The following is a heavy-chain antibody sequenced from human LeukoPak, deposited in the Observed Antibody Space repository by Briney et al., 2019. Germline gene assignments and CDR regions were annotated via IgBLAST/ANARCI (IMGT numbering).Heavy chain of an antibody. CDR1: GYTFTSYG. CDR3: ARGTPGYCSSTSCYISLTYYYYYYGMDV. J-gene: IGHJ6*02. CDR2: ISAYNGNT. Sequence: ASVKVSCKASGYTFTSYGISWVRQAPGQGLEWMGWISAYNGNTNYAQKLQGRVTMTTDTSTSTAYTELRSLRSDDTAVYYCARGTPGYCSSTSCYISLTYYYYYYGMDVWGQGTTVTVSS. V-gene: IGHV1-18*01. D-gene: IGHD2-2*02.